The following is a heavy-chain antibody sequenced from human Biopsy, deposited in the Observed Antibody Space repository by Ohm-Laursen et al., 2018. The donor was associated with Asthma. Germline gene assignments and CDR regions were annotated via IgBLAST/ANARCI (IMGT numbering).Heavy chain of an antibody. CDR3: ARKAGSCISRTCYSLDF. CDR2: INSVFGTT. Sequence: SVKVSCKSPGGTFNTYVIGWVRQAPGQGLEWMGWINSVFGTTTYPQKFQDRVTITADDSTSTVYMELSSLRSEDTAVYYCARKAGSCISRTCYSLDFWGQGTLVTVSS. D-gene: IGHD2-2*01. V-gene: IGHV1-69*13. CDR1: GGTFNTYV. J-gene: IGHJ4*02.